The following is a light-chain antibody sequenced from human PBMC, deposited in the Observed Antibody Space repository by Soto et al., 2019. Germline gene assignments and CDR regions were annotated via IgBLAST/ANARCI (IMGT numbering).Light chain of an antibody. J-gene: IGLJ1*01. CDR3: CSYAGSYTYV. CDR1: SSDVGDYNF. Sequence: QSALAQPRSVSASPGQSVTISCTGTSSDVGDYNFVSWYQQHPGKAPKLMIYDVTERPSGVPDRFSGSKSGDTASLTISGLQAEDEADYYCCSYAGSYTYVFGTGTKVTAL. CDR2: DVT. V-gene: IGLV2-11*01.